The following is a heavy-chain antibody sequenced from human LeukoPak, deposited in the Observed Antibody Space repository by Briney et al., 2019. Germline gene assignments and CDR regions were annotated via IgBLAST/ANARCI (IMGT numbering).Heavy chain of an antibody. CDR2: IYYSGNT. V-gene: IGHV4-39*01. Sequence: SETLSLTCNVSGGSISRSSHYWGWIRQPPGKGLEWIGSIYYSGNTYYNPSLKSRFTISVDTSTNQFALKLSSVTAADTAVYYCARSITMIGVIIHNFGYWGQGTLVTVSS. CDR3: ARSITMIGVIIHNFGY. J-gene: IGHJ4*02. CDR1: GGSISRSSHY. D-gene: IGHD3-22*01.